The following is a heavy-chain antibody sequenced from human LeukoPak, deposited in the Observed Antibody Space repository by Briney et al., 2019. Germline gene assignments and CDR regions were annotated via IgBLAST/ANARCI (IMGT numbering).Heavy chain of an antibody. CDR3: SRGRRRGTYYGMGV. Sequence: ASVKVSCKASGFTFTSYGIGWVRQAPGQGLEWMGWINGYNGVTKYAEKVQDRVTIIKDTATSTASMELRYLTSDDTAVYYCSRGRRRGTYYGMGVWGQGTSVTVSS. D-gene: IGHD1-1*01. V-gene: IGHV1-18*01. CDR1: GFTFTSYG. CDR2: INGYNGVT. J-gene: IGHJ6*02.